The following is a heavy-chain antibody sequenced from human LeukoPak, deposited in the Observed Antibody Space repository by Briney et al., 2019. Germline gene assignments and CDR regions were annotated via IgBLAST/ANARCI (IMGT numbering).Heavy chain of an antibody. Sequence: PGGSLRLSCAASGFTFSSYAMSWVRHAPGKGLEWGSAISGSGVSTYYADSLKGRFTISRDTSKNTQYLQMKTVRAPNTGVYLCENLGGVDPWGQGTLVTVSS. V-gene: IGHV3-23*01. J-gene: IGHJ5*02. CDR3: ENLGGVDP. D-gene: IGHD3-16*01. CDR1: GFTFSSYA. CDR2: ISGSGVST.